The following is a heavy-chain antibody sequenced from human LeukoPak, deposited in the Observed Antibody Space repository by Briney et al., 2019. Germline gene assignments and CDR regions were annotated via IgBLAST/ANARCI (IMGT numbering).Heavy chain of an antibody. CDR2: ISGSGGST. CDR1: GFTFSSYA. Sequence: PGGSLRLSCAASGFTFSSYAMSWVRQAPGKGLEWVSAISGSGGSTYYADSVKGRFTISRGNSKNTLYLQMNSLRAEDTAAYYCAKSMSIWFGELFDYWGQGTLVTVSS. CDR3: AKSMSIWFGELFDY. V-gene: IGHV3-23*01. D-gene: IGHD3-10*01. J-gene: IGHJ4*02.